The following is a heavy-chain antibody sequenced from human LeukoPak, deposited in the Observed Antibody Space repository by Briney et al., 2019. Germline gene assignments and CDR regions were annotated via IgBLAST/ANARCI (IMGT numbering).Heavy chain of an antibody. J-gene: IGHJ4*02. Sequence: PSETLSLTCAVYGGSFSGYYWSWIRQPPGKGLEWIGEINHSGSTNYNPSLKSRVTISVDTSKNQFSLKLSSVTAADTAVYYCARGSMAVMYEIHSGCCYGDYDYWGQGTLVTVSS. CDR3: ARGSMAVMYEIHSGCCYGDYDY. D-gene: IGHD4-17*01. CDR1: GGSFSGYY. CDR2: INHSGST. V-gene: IGHV4-34*01.